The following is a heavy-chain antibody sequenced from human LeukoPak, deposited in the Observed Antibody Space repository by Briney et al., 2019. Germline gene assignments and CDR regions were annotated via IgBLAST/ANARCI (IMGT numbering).Heavy chain of an antibody. CDR1: GFTFSSYA. CDR3: AKGSYYDSSGSFYFDY. V-gene: IGHV3-23*01. Sequence: GGSLRLSCAASGFTFSSYAMSWVRQAPGKGLEWVSGISGSGDNTYYADSVKGLFTISRDNSKNTLYVQVNSLGTEDTAAYYCAKGSYYDSSGSFYFDYWGQGTLVTVSS. D-gene: IGHD3-22*01. CDR2: ISGSGDNT. J-gene: IGHJ4*02.